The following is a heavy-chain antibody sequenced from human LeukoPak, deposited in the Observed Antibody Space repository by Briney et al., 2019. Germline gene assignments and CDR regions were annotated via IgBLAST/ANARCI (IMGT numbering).Heavy chain of an antibody. Sequence: ASVKVSCKASGYTFTSYAMNWVRQAPGQGLEWMGWINTNTGNPTYAQGFTGRFVFSLDASVSTAYLQISSLKAEDTAVYYCAREGSIAVAGTVLWDYWGQGTLVTVSS. J-gene: IGHJ4*02. CDR3: AREGSIAVAGTVLWDY. CDR2: INTNTGNP. V-gene: IGHV7-4-1*02. CDR1: GYTFTSYA. D-gene: IGHD6-19*01.